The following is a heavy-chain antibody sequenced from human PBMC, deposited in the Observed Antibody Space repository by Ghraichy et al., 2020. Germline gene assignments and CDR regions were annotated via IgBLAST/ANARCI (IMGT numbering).Heavy chain of an antibody. V-gene: IGHV4-61*01. D-gene: IGHD3-10*01. CDR3: ARSSDYIGSGDY. J-gene: IGHJ4*02. CDR2: IYYSGTT. Sequence: SQTLPLTCTVYGGSVSSGSYYWTWIRQPPGKGLEWIGYIYYSGTTNYNPSLQSRVTMSVDTSKNQFSLKLSSVTTADTAVYYCARSSDYIGSGDYWGQGALVTVSS. CDR1: GGSVSSGSYY.